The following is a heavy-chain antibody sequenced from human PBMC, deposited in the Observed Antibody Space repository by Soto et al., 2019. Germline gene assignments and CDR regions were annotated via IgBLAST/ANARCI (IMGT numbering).Heavy chain of an antibody. CDR3: ARVSGSYYYGMDV. D-gene: IGHD1-26*01. V-gene: IGHV4-30-2*01. CDR2: IYHSGST. CDR1: GGSISSGGYS. Sequence: PSETLSLTCTVSGGSISSGGYSWSWIRQPPGKGLEWIGYIYHSGSTYYNQSLKSRVTISVDKSKNQFSLKLSSVTAADTAVYYCARVSGSYYYGMDVWGQGTTVTVSS. J-gene: IGHJ6*02.